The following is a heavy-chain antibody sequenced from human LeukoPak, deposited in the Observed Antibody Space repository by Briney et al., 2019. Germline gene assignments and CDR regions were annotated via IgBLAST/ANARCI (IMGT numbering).Heavy chain of an antibody. CDR3: TADLPEMSTSTGIDH. CDR1: GFTFSNAW. D-gene: IGHD2-2*01. V-gene: IGHV3-15*05. J-gene: IGHJ4*02. CDR2: IKSKTDGGTT. Sequence: GGSLRLSCAASGFTFSNAWMTWVRQIPGKGLEWVGRIKSKTDGGTTDYAAPVKGIFTISRDDSKNMLYLQMNSLKVEDTAVYYCTADLPEMSTSTGIDHWGQGTLVTVSS.